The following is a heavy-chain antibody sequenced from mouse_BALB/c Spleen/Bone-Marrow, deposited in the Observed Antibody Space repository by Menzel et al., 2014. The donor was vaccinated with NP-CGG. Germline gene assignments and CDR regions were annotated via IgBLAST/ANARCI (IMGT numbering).Heavy chain of an antibody. Sequence: EVHLVESGGGLVKPGGSLKLSCAASGFTFSSFAMSWVRQTPEKRLEWVATISNGGGYTYYPDSVKGRFTISRDNAKNSLYLQMSSLRSEDTAMYYCARQESIYDGYYGGFTYWGQGTLVTVSA. J-gene: IGHJ3*01. CDR3: ARQESIYDGYYGGFTY. D-gene: IGHD2-3*01. CDR1: GFTFSSFA. CDR2: ISNGGGYT. V-gene: IGHV5-9-3*01.